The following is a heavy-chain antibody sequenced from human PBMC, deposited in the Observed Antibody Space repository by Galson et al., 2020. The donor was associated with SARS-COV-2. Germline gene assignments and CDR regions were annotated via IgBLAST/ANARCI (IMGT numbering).Heavy chain of an antibody. CDR2: IYYSGST. J-gene: IGHJ3*02. D-gene: IGHD3-9*01. CDR3: ATSRYLRSDDAFDI. CDR1: GGSISSSSYY. V-gene: IGHV4-39*01. Sequence: SETLSLTCTVSGGSISSSSYYWGWIRQPPGKGLEWIGSIYYSGSTYYNPSLKSRVTISVDTSKNQFSLKLSSVTAADTAVYYCATSRYLRSDDAFDIWGQGTMVTVSS.